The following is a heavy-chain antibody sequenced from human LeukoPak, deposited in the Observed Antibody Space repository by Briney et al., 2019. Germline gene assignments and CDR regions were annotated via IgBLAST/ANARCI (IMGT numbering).Heavy chain of an antibody. CDR3: ARPIVVLPSESHAFDI. CDR1: GFTFSTYN. D-gene: IGHD2-2*01. Sequence: PGGSLRLSCAASGFTFSTYNMNWVRQAPGKGLEWVSSISTSSTYIYYADSVKGRFTISRDNAKNTQYLQVNSLRAEDTAVYYCARPIVVLPSESHAFDIWGQGTMITVSS. CDR2: ISTSSTYI. J-gene: IGHJ3*02. V-gene: IGHV3-21*01.